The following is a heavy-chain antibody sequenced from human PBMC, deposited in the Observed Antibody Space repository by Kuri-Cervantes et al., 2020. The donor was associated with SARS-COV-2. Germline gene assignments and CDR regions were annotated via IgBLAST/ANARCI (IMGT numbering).Heavy chain of an antibody. V-gene: IGHV3-30*18. CDR1: GFTFSSYG. CDR3: AKEDIFTGWYVPAIPDY. Sequence: GGSLRLSCAASGFTFSSYGMHWVRQAPGKGLEWVAVISYDGSNKYYADSVKGRFTISRDNSKNTLYLQMNSLRAEDTAVYYCAKEDIFTGWYVPAIPDYWGQGTLVTGSS. J-gene: IGHJ4*02. D-gene: IGHD3-9*01. CDR2: ISYDGSNK.